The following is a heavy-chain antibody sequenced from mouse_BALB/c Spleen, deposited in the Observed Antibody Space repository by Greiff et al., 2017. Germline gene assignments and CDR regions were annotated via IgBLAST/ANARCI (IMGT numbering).Heavy chain of an antibody. CDR2: LWGGGST. V-gene: IGHV2-6-4*01. J-gene: IGHJ4*01. D-gene: IGHD1-3*01. Sequence: VQLPESGPGLVAPSQSLSITCTVSGFSLSRYSVHWVRQPPGKGLAWLGMLWGGGSTDYNSALISILIISKANSKSQVFLKMNSLQTDDTAMYYCARNKGPGYAMDYWGEGTSVTVSS. CDR3: ARNKGPGYAMDY. CDR1: GFSLSRYS.